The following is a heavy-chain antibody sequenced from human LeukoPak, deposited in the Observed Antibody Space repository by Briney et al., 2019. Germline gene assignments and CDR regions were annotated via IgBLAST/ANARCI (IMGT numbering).Heavy chain of an antibody. J-gene: IGHJ4*02. Sequence: ASVKVSCKASGYTFTSYYMHWVRQAPGQGLEWMGIINPSGGSTSYAQKFQGGVTMTRDMSTSTVYMELSSLRSEDTAVYYCARDVAYCGGDCYHFDYWGQGTLVTVSS. V-gene: IGHV1-46*01. CDR1: GYTFTSYY. D-gene: IGHD2-21*02. CDR2: INPSGGST. CDR3: ARDVAYCGGDCYHFDY.